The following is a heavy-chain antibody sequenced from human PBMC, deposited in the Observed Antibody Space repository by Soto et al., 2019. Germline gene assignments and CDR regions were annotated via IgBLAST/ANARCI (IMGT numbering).Heavy chain of an antibody. CDR2: IYWDDDK. CDR3: ARLTRGVYDSGRLWEKFDY. Sequence: QITVKESGLTLVKPTETLTLTCTFSGFSLSSIGMGVGWIRQPPGKALEWLALIYWDDDKRYSPSLSSRLTITKDPSKNEVDLTMTNMDPVDTATYYCARLTRGVYDSGRLWEKFDYLGQGTLVTVSS. CDR1: GFSLSSIGMG. D-gene: IGHD5-12*01. J-gene: IGHJ4*02. V-gene: IGHV2-5*02.